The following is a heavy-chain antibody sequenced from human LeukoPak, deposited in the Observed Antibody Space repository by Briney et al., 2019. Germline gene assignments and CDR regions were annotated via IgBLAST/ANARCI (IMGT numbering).Heavy chain of an antibody. D-gene: IGHD4-17*01. CDR1: GFTFSSYW. CDR3: ARAPYGDYSDY. Sequence: GGSLRLSCAASGFTFSSYWMSWVRQAPGKGLEWVANIKQDESEKYYVDSVKGRFTISRDNAKNTLYLQMNSLRAEDTAVYYCARAPYGDYSDYWGQGTLVTVSS. V-gene: IGHV3-7*01. J-gene: IGHJ4*02. CDR2: IKQDESEK.